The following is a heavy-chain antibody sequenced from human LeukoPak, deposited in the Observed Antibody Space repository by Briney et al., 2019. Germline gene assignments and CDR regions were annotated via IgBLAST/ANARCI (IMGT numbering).Heavy chain of an antibody. CDR1: GFTFSNYA. V-gene: IGHV3-23*01. CDR2: ISASGAGT. D-gene: IGHD3-10*01. Sequence: PGGSLRLSCAASGFTFSNYAMSWARQAPGKGLEWVSAISASGAGTYYAGSVKGRFPISRDNSKTTLYLQMNSLRAEDTAVYYCAKPYYYGSRSYMDYWGQGTLVTVSS. CDR3: AKPYYYGSRSYMDY. J-gene: IGHJ4*02.